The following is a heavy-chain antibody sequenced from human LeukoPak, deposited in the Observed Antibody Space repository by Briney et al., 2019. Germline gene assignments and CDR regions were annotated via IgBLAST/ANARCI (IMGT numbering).Heavy chain of an antibody. CDR1: GFTFSSYG. J-gene: IGHJ4*02. D-gene: IGHD3-22*01. CDR3: AKIGTMIVVVPPDY. CDR2: ISYDGSNK. Sequence: PGGSLRLSCAASGFTFSSYGMHWVRQAPGKGLEWVAVISYDGSNKYYADSVKGRFTISRDNSKNTLYLQMNSLRAEDTAVYYCAKIGTMIVVVPPDYWGQGTLVTVSS. V-gene: IGHV3-30*18.